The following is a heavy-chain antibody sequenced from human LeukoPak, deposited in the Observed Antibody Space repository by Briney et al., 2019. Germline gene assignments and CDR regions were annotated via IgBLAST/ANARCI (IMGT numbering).Heavy chain of an antibody. CDR3: ATAAGADFFDY. V-gene: IGHV3-23*01. J-gene: IGHJ4*02. CDR1: GFSFRSYA. CDR2: ISGSGGTT. D-gene: IGHD3-3*01. Sequence: GGSLRLSCAASGFSFRSYAMSWVRQAPGPGLEWVSAISGSGGTTDYADSVKGRFTISRDNSKNTLYLQMNSLRAEDTAVYYCATAAGADFFDYWGQGTLVTVSS.